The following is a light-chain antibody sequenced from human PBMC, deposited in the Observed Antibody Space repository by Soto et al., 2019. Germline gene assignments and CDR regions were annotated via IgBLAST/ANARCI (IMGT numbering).Light chain of an antibody. CDR3: QSYDDSLSVHYV. CDR1: SSNIGSTYD. J-gene: IGLJ1*01. V-gene: IGLV1-40*01. CDR2: GNT. Sequence: QSVLTQPPSVSGAPGLRVTISCTGSSSNIGSTYDVQWYQQLPGTAPKLLIHGNTNRPSGVPDRFSGSKSGTSASLAITGLQADDEADYYCQSYDDSLSVHYVFGTGTQMTVL.